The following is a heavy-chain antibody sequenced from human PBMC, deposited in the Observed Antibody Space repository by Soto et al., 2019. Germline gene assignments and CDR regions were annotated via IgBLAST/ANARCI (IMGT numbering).Heavy chain of an antibody. V-gene: IGHV3-48*03. D-gene: IGHD5-18*01. CDR2: ISSSGSTI. J-gene: IGHJ4*02. CDR3: ARARGGYGYGYLFDY. CDR1: GFTFSSYE. Sequence: GGSLRLSGAASGFTFSSYEINWVRQAPWKGLEWVSYISSSGSTIYYADSVKGRFTISRDNAKNSLYLQMNSLRAEDTAVYYCARARGGYGYGYLFDYWGQGTLVTVSS.